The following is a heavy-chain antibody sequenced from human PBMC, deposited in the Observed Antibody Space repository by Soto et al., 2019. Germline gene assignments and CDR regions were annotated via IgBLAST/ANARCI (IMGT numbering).Heavy chain of an antibody. D-gene: IGHD5-12*01. Sequence: PGGSLRVSCEATGFDFRIYEMNWVRQAPGKGLEWLSYIGSTGSTIYYADSVKGRFTISRDDGKNSVYLQVNTLRAEDTAVYYCARRGYSGYDWGWYFDFWGQGTPVTVSS. V-gene: IGHV3-48*03. CDR1: GFDFRIYE. J-gene: IGHJ4*02. CDR2: IGSTGSTI. CDR3: ARRGYSGYDWGWYFDF.